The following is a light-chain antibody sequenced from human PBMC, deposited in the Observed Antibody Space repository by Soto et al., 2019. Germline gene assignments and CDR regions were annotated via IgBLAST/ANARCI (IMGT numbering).Light chain of an antibody. V-gene: IGKV3-20*01. CDR3: QQYGSSPRNT. CDR1: QSVSSSY. Sequence: EIVLTQSTGTLSLSPGERATLSCRASQSVSSSYLAWYQQKTGQAPRLLIYGASSRATGIPDRFSGSGSGTDFPLTISRLEPEDFAVYYCQQYGSSPRNTFGQGTKLEIK. CDR2: GAS. J-gene: IGKJ2*01.